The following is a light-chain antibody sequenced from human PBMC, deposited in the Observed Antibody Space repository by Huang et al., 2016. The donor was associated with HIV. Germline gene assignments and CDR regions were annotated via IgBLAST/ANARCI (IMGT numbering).Light chain of an antibody. V-gene: IGKV3-11*01. J-gene: IGKJ4*01. CDR2: DTS. CDR1: QSVGNY. CDR3: QQRSSGVT. Sequence: IVLTQSPATLSWYPGERVTLSCRASQSVGNYIAWYQQHPGQSPKLLIYDTSNRATGTPGRFSGSWSGTDFTLTISSLQSEDFAVYYCQQRSSGVTFGGGTKVQVK.